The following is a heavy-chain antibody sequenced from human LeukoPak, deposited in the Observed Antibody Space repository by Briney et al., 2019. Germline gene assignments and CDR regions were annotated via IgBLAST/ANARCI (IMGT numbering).Heavy chain of an antibody. CDR2: IIPIFGTA. CDR1: GGTLSSYA. D-gene: IGHD6-19*01. CDR3: ASGIAVAGYYYWYFDL. Sequence: ASVKVSCKASGGTLSSYAISWVRQAPGQGLEWMGGIIPIFGTANYAQKFQGRVTITTDESTSTAYMELSSLRSEDTAVYYCASGIAVAGYYYWYFDLWGRGTLVTVSS. V-gene: IGHV1-69*05. J-gene: IGHJ2*01.